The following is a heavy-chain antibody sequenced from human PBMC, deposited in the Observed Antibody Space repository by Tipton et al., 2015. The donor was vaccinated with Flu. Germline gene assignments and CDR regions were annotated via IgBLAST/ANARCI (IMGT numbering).Heavy chain of an antibody. J-gene: IGHJ4*02. Sequence: SLRLSCAASGFTFSSYWMSWVRQAPGKGLEWVANIKQDGSEKYYVDSVKGRFTISRDNAKNSLYLQMNSLRAEDTAVYYCARSPYSYGSDRGFFDYWGQGTLVTVSS. CDR1: GFTFSSYW. D-gene: IGHD5-18*01. CDR3: ARSPYSYGSDRGFFDY. V-gene: IGHV3-7*03. CDR2: IKQDGSEK.